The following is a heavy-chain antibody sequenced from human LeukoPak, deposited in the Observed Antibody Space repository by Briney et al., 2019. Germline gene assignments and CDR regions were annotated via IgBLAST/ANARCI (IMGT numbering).Heavy chain of an antibody. D-gene: IGHD6-13*01. CDR2: INSDGSST. CDR1: GFTFSSYW. J-gene: IGHJ4*02. V-gene: IGHV3-74*01. Sequence: GGSLRLSCAASGFTFSSYWMHWVRQAPGEGLVWVSRINSDGSSTSYADSVKGRFTISRDNAKNTLYLQMNSLRAGDTAVYYCARSGGYSSSWSIFDYWGQGTPVTVSS. CDR3: ARSGGYSSSWSIFDY.